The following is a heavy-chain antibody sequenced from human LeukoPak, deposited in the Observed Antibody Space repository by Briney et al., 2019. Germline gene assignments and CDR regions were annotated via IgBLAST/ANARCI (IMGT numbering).Heavy chain of an antibody. Sequence: GGTLRLSCAASGFTFSNHGMNWVRQAPGKGLEWLSGISPRGGGTYYADSAKGRFTISRDNSKNTLYLQMNSLRAEDTAVYYCAKTIAWYYFDYWGQGTLVTVSS. CDR1: GFTFSNHG. D-gene: IGHD3-3*02. J-gene: IGHJ4*02. CDR3: AKTIAWYYFDY. V-gene: IGHV3-23*01. CDR2: ISPRGGGT.